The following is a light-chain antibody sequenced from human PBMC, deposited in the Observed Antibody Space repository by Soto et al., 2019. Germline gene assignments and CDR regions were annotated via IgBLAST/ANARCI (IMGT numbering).Light chain of an antibody. V-gene: IGLV2-14*01. J-gene: IGLJ1*01. Sequence: SALTQPASVSGSLGQSITISCTGSDYDGGRNSYVSWYQQHPDQAPKLILYHVTNRPSGGSNRFSGSKSGDTASLTISGLQADDEADYYCLSYTGGPTGFFGSGTKLTVL. CDR1: DYDGGRNSY. CDR2: HVT. CDR3: LSYTGGPTGF.